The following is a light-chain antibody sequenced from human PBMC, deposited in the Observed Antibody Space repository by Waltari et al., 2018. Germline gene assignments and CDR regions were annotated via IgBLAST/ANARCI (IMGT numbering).Light chain of an antibody. V-gene: IGLV3-25*03. Sequence: SYELTQPPSASVSPGETAKIACSGDALPKQYASWYRKTPGQAPVEVIYKYTVRPSRIPVLISGSSSGTTVTLTLIGVQAEDEADYYCLSADIGGTQGVFGGGTKLTVL. CDR3: LSADIGGTQGV. CDR1: ALPKQY. J-gene: IGLJ2*01. CDR2: KYT.